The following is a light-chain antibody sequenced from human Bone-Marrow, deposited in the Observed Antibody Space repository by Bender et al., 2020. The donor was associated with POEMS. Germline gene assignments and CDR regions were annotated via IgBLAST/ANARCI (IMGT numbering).Light chain of an antibody. CDR2: KDS. CDR1: ALPMQY. CDR3: QSADNSGLYGV. J-gene: IGLJ1*01. Sequence: SYELTQPPSVSVSPGQTARIPCSGDALPMQYAFWYQQKAGQAPILVIFKDSERPSGIPERFSASSSGTTSTLTISGVQGEDEADYYCQSADNSGLYGVFGTGTKVTVL. V-gene: IGLV3-25*03.